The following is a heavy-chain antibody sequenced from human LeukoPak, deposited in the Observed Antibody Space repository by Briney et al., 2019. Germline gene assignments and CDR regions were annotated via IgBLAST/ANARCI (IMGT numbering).Heavy chain of an antibody. V-gene: IGHV1-2*02. J-gene: IGHJ4*02. D-gene: IGHD3-3*01. CDR3: AREGYDFWSGFDY. Sequence: ASVKVSCKASGYTFTGYYMHWVRQAPGQGLEWMGWINPNSGGTNYAQKFQGRVTMTRDTSISTAYMELGRLRSDDTAVYYCAREGYDFWSGFDYWGQGTLVTVSS. CDR1: GYTFTGYY. CDR2: INPNSGGT.